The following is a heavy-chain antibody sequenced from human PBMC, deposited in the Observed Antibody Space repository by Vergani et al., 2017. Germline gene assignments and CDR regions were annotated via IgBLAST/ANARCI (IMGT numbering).Heavy chain of an antibody. CDR3: ARGNNWQTTIDLY. D-gene: IGHD1-1*01. Sequence: QVQLVQSGAEVMQPGASVKVSCKASGYTFTGYYMHWVRQAPGQGLEWMGWINPNSGGTNYLERFQGRIFMTRDTSISTVYMELSMLKSDDTAVYYCARGNNWQTTIDLYWGQGTLVTVSS. CDR2: INPNSGGT. J-gene: IGHJ4*02. V-gene: IGHV1-2*02. CDR1: GYTFTGYY.